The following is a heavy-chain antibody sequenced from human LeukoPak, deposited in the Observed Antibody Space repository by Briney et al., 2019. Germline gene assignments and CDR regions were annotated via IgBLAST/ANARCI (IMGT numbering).Heavy chain of an antibody. CDR3: ARDSGAHYSASGRSPGGCFDP. CDR2: ICVVISYI. V-gene: IGHV3-21*01. D-gene: IGHD3-10*01. CDR1: VVSFSDFT. J-gene: IGHJ5*02. Sequence: PLGSLRLSCAASVVSFSDFTMSCVRHAPGQGLWCGSSICVVISYINYDDSLKGRFTVSRDNARNSLYLQIVSLRGEDTAMYYCARDSGAHYSASGRSPGGCFDPWGQGILVTVSS.